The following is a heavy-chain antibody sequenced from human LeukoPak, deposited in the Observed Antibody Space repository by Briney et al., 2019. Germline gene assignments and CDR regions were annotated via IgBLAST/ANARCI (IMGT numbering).Heavy chain of an antibody. CDR2: INTNTGNP. D-gene: IGHD2-15*01. CDR3: ASPQYCSGGSCYPGVAFDI. V-gene: IGHV7-4-1*02. J-gene: IGHJ3*02. Sequence: GASVKVSCKASGYTFTSYAMNWVRQAPGQGLEWMGWINTNTGNPTYAQGFTGRFVFSLDTSVSTAYLQISSLKAEDTAVYYCASPQYCSGGSCYPGVAFDIWGQGTMVTVSS. CDR1: GYTFTSYA.